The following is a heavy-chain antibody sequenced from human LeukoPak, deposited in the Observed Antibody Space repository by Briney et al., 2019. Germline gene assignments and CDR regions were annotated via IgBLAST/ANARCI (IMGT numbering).Heavy chain of an antibody. Sequence: GGSLRLSCAASEFTFSSYSMQWVRQAPGKGLEWVSNITGDGDSTFYADSVKGRFTISRDNSKNTLYLQMNSLRAEDTAVYYRAKYLREKGSPYVLEVWGEGTTVTVP. CDR2: ITGDGDST. J-gene: IGHJ6*02. V-gene: IGHV3-23*01. D-gene: IGHD3-10*01. CDR1: EFTFSSYS. CDR3: AKYLREKGSPYVLEV.